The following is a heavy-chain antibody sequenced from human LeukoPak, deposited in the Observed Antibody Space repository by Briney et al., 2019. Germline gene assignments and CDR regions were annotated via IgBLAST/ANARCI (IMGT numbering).Heavy chain of an antibody. D-gene: IGHD6-19*01. Sequence: PSETLSLTCTVSGASISSYYWSWIRQPPGKGLEWIGYIHYSGITNYNPSLKSRVTMSVDTSKNEFSLELRFVTAADTAVYYCARDRGYSSAWVGFDYWGQGTLVTVSS. CDR3: ARDRGYSSAWVGFDY. CDR1: GASISSYY. J-gene: IGHJ4*02. V-gene: IGHV4-59*01. CDR2: IHYSGIT.